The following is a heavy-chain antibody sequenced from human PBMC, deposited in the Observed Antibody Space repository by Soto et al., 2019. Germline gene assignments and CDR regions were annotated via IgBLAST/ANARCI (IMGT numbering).Heavy chain of an antibody. CDR2: MSHDGSAE. D-gene: IGHD2-2*01. Sequence: QVQLVESGGGVVQPGRSLRLSCAVSGFTLTDYIMHWVRQAPGKGLAWVALMSHDGSAEYYTDSVKGRFTLSRDSSRNTLDLQMNRLRAEDTAVYYCARGPFRQRNDDAKYYYFGMAVWGQGTTVTVSS. J-gene: IGHJ6*02. V-gene: IGHV3-30-3*01. CDR3: ARGPFRQRNDDAKYYYFGMAV. CDR1: GFTLTDYI.